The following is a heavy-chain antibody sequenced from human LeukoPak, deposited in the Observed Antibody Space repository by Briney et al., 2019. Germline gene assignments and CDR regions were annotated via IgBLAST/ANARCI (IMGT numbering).Heavy chain of an antibody. V-gene: IGHV3-33*01. D-gene: IGHD1-26*01. Sequence: PGGSLRLSCAASGFTFIAYGMHWVRQAPGKGLEWITVIYHAGTHYADSVKGRFTVSRDNSENTLYLQMNSLRAEDTAMYYCASLGGPMGSGDAFDIWGRGTRVTVSA. CDR3: ASLGGPMGSGDAFDI. J-gene: IGHJ3*02. CDR2: IYHAGT. CDR1: GFTFIAYG.